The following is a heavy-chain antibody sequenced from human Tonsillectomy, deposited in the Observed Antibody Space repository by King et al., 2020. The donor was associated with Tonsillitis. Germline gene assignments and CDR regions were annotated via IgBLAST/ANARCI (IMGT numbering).Heavy chain of an antibody. V-gene: IGHV4-59*08. CDR1: GASISSYS. CDR3: ARHGYDSSGYYYAFFDY. D-gene: IGHD3-22*01. J-gene: IGHJ4*02. Sequence: QLQESGPGLVKPSETLSLTCTVSGASISSYSWSWIRQPPGKGLEWIGYIYYSGSTNYNPSLKSRVTISVDTSKNQFALKLSSVTAADTAVYYCARHGYDSSGYYYAFFDYWGQGTPVIVSS. CDR2: IYYSGST.